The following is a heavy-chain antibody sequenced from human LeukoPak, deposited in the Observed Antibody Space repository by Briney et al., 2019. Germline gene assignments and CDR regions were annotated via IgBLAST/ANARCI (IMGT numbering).Heavy chain of an antibody. CDR3: ARVIAVAGAIDY. J-gene: IGHJ4*02. CDR1: GYTFTGYY. Sequence: ASVKVSCKASGYTFTGYYMHWVRQAPGQGLEWMGWINPSGGSTSYAQKFQGRVTMTRDTSTSTVYMELSSLRSEDTAVYYCARVIAVAGAIDYWGQGTLVTVSS. D-gene: IGHD6-19*01. CDR2: INPSGGST. V-gene: IGHV1-46*01.